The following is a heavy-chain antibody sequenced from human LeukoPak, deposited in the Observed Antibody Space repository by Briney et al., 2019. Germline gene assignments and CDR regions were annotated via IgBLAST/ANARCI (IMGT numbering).Heavy chain of an antibody. D-gene: IGHD3-10*01. CDR3: VRCDRLASRGYYDDY. CDR1: GSSFSNYW. J-gene: IGHJ4*02. CDR2: MKGDGSEE. Sequence: PGGSLRLSCVASGSSFSNYWVGWVRQAPGKGLEYVGNMKGDGSEEYYVDSLKGRFTISRDNAKNSLYLQMNSLRVEDTAVYYCVRCDRLASRGYYDDYWGQGTLVTVSS. V-gene: IGHV3-7*01.